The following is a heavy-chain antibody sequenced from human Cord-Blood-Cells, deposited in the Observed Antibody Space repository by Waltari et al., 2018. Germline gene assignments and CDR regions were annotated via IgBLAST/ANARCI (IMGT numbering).Heavy chain of an antibody. V-gene: IGHV4-4*02. CDR2: IYHSGST. J-gene: IGHJ3*02. Sequence: QVQLQESGPGLVKPSGTLSLTCAVSGGPISSRNWWSWVRQPLGKGLEGSGEIYHSGSTNYNPSLKSRVTISVDKSKNQFSLKLSSVTAADTAVYYCARDRVYYDILTGYYDAFDIWGQGTMVTVSS. CDR1: GGPISSRNW. CDR3: ARDRVYYDILTGYYDAFDI. D-gene: IGHD3-9*01.